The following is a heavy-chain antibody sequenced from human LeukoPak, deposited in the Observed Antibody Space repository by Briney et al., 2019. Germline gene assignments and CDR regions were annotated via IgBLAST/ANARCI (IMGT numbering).Heavy chain of an antibody. Sequence: PSETLSLTRTVSGGSISSSSYYWSWIRQPAGKGLEWIGRLYNSGSTNYNPSLKSRVTMSVDTFKNQFSLNLSSVTAADTAVYYCARQRASHWNDGWFDPWGQGTLVSVSS. CDR1: GGSISSSSYY. V-gene: IGHV4-61*02. J-gene: IGHJ5*02. CDR2: LYNSGST. CDR3: ARQRASHWNDGWFDP. D-gene: IGHD1-1*01.